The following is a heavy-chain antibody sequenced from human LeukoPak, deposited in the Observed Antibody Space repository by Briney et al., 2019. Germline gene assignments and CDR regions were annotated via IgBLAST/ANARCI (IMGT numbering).Heavy chain of an antibody. CDR2: ISGSGGST. CDR3: ASEGTTGTTWGPDY. CDR1: GFTFSSYA. D-gene: IGHD1-1*01. V-gene: IGHV3-23*01. J-gene: IGHJ4*02. Sequence: PGGSLRLSCAASGFTFSSYAMSWVRQAPGKGLEWVSAISGSGGSTYYADSVKGRFTISRDNSKNTLYLQMNRLRAEDTAVYYCASEGTTGTTWGPDYWGQGTLVTVSS.